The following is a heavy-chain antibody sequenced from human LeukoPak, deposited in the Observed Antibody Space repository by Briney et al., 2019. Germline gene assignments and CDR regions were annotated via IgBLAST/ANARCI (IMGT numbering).Heavy chain of an antibody. CDR3: ARGIIAVAGDYFDY. V-gene: IGHV4-59*01. Sequence: PSETLSLTCTVSGGSISSYYWSWIRQPPGKGLEWIGYIYYSGGTNYNPSLKSRVTISVDTSKNQFSLNLSSVTAADTAVYYCARGIIAVAGDYFDYWGQGTLVTVSS. J-gene: IGHJ4*02. CDR2: IYYSGGT. CDR1: GGSISSYY. D-gene: IGHD6-19*01.